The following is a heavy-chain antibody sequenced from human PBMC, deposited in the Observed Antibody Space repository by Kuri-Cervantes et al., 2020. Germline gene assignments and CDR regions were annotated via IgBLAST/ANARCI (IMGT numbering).Heavy chain of an antibody. J-gene: IGHJ4*02. CDR1: GFTFSSYG. V-gene: IGHV3-48*02. CDR2: ISSSSSTI. CDR3: ARELKGVRPHYYDSSGYLGY. Sequence: GESLKISCAASGFTFSSYGMNWVRQAPGKGLEWVSYISSSSSTIYYADSVKGRFTISRDNAKNSLCLQMNSLRDEDTAVYYCARELKGVRPHYYDSSGYLGYWGQGTLVTVSS. D-gene: IGHD3-22*01.